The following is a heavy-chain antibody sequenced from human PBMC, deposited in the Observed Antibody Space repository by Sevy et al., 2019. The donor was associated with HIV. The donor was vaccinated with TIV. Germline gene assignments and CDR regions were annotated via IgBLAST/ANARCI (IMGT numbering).Heavy chain of an antibody. CDR3: ARGRGSSGYYRIEAFDI. Sequence: SETRSLTCAVYGGSFSGYYWSWIRQPPGKGLEWIGEINHSGSTNYNPSLKSRITISVDTSKNQFSLKLSSVTAADTAVYYCARGRGSSGYYRIEAFDIWGQGTMVTVSS. J-gene: IGHJ3*02. V-gene: IGHV4-34*01. D-gene: IGHD3-22*01. CDR2: INHSGST. CDR1: GGSFSGYY.